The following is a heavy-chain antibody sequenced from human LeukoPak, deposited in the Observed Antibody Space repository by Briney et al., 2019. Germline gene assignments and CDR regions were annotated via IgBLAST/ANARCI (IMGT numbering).Heavy chain of an antibody. CDR2: IKQDGSEE. Sequence: GGSLRLSCVASGFTISSYWMHWVRQAPGKGLEWVANIKQDGSEEYYVDSMKGRFTISRDNAKNSLYLQMSGLRAEDTAVYFCARIGYSSSSFDYWGQGVLVTVYS. D-gene: IGHD6-6*01. CDR3: ARIGYSSSSFDY. CDR1: GFTISSYW. V-gene: IGHV3-7*03. J-gene: IGHJ4*02.